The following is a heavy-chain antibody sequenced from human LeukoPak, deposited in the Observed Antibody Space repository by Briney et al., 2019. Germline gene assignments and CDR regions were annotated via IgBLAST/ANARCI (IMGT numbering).Heavy chain of an antibody. V-gene: IGHV3-30*04. D-gene: IGHD1-26*01. CDR1: GSTFSSYA. CDR2: ISYDGSNK. Sequence: GGSLRLSCAASGSTFSSYAMHWVRQAPGKGLEWVAVISYDGSNKYYADSVKGRFSISRDNAKNTLYLQMNSLRAEDTAVYYCGRDLGGRSGYWGQGTLVTVSS. CDR3: GRDLGGRSGY. J-gene: IGHJ4*02.